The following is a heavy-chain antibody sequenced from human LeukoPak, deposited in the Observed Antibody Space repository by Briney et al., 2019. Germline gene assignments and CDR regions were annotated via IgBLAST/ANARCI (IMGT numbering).Heavy chain of an antibody. V-gene: IGHV3-21*01. D-gene: IGHD5/OR15-5a*01. CDR1: GFTFNSYT. CDR2: ISTSSSYI. Sequence: GGSLRLSCAASGFTFNSYTMNWVRQAPGKGLEWVSSISTSSSYIYYADSVKGRFTISRGNAKNMLYLQMNSLRAEDTAVYYCVRDGLSTTPLDYWGQGTLVTVSS. CDR3: VRDGLSTTPLDY. J-gene: IGHJ4*02.